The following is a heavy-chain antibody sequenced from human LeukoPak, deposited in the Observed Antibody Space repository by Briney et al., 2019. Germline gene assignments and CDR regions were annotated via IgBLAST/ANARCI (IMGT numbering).Heavy chain of an antibody. V-gene: IGHV1-24*01. Sequence: ASVKVSCKVSGYTLTELSMHWVRQAPGKGLEWMGGFDPEDGETIYAQKFQGRVTMTEDTSTDTAYMGLSSLRSEDTAVYYCATVSGIVATVDAFDIWGQGTMVTVSS. J-gene: IGHJ3*02. CDR2: FDPEDGET. D-gene: IGHD5-12*01. CDR1: GYTLTELS. CDR3: ATVSGIVATVDAFDI.